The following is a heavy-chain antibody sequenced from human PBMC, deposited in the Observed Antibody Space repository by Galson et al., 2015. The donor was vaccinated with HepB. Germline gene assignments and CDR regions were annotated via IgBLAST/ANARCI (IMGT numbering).Heavy chain of an antibody. V-gene: IGHV1-2*02. J-gene: IGHJ1*01. D-gene: IGHD3-22*01. CDR2: INPNSGGT. CDR1: GYTFTGYY. CDR3: ARGTYYYDSSGYYSGAGEYFQH. Sequence: SVKVSCKASGYTFTGYYMHWVRQAPGQGLEWMGWINPNSGGTNYAQKFQGRVTMTRDTSISTAYMELSRLRSDDTAAYYCARGTYYYDSSGYYSGAGEYFQHWGQGTLVTVSS.